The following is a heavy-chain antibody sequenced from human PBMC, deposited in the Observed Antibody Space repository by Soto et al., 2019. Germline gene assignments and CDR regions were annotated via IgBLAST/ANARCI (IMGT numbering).Heavy chain of an antibody. CDR2: ISGSGGST. D-gene: IGHD6-13*01. J-gene: IGHJ5*02. Sequence: YLRLSCAASGFTFSSYAMSWARQAPGKALEWVSAISGSGGSTFYAEHVKGRFTISRDNSKNTLYLKMNSLRAEDTAVYYCAKSSSSWGWFDPWGQGTLVTVSS. V-gene: IGHV3-23*01. CDR3: AKSSSSWGWFDP. CDR1: GFTFSSYA.